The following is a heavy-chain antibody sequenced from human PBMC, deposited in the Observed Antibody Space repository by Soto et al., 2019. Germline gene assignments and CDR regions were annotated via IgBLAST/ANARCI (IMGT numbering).Heavy chain of an antibody. J-gene: IGHJ4*02. CDR2: ISYDGTYR. V-gene: IGHV3-30-3*01. Sequence: QAQLVESGGGVVQPGRSLRLSCAASGFTFSNIAMHWVRQAPGKWLEWVAAISYDGTYRPYADFARGRFTISRDNSQKTLSIQMNSLTPEDTALYYCATDRALGATLGAIGFWGEGTLVTVAS. D-gene: IGHD1-26*01. CDR1: GFTFSNIA. CDR3: ATDRALGATLGAIGF.